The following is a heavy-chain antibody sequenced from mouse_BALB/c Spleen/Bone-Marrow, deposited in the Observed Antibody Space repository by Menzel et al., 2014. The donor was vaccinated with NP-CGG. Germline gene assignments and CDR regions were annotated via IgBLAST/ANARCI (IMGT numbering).Heavy chain of an antibody. CDR1: GYTFTEYT. CDR3: ARSYGYERSWFAY. V-gene: IGHV1-18*01. Sequence: EVKLVESGPELVKPVASVKISCKTSGYTFTEYTMHWVKQSHGKSLEWIGGINPNNGGTSYNQKFKGKATLTVDKSSSTAYMELRSLTSEDSAVYYCARSYGYERSWFAYWGQGTLVTVSA. D-gene: IGHD2-2*01. J-gene: IGHJ3*01. CDR2: INPNNGGT.